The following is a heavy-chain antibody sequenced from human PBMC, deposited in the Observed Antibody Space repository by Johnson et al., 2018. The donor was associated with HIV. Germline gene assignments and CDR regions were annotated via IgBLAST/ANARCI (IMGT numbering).Heavy chain of an antibody. V-gene: IGHV3-23*04. J-gene: IGHJ3*02. D-gene: IGHD3-16*01. CDR3: ARGDAFDI. Sequence: VQLVESGGGVVQPGRSLRLSCAASGFTFSSYAMHWVRQAPGRGLEWVSAISGSGGSTYYADSVKGRFTISRDNSKNTLYLQMNSLRAEDTAVYYCARGDAFDIWGQGTMGTVSS. CDR1: GFTFSSYA. CDR2: ISGSGGST.